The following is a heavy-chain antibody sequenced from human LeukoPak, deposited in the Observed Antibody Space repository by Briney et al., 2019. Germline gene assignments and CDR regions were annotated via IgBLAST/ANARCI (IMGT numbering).Heavy chain of an antibody. CDR2: AYHSGIT. CDR3: ARHGGTFDP. CDR1: GDSISSYG. D-gene: IGHD1-1*01. Sequence: SETLSLTCTVSGDSISSYGWSWIRQPPGKGLEWIGYAYHSGITNYNPSLKSRVTISVDTSESQFSLRLSSVTAADTAIYYCARHGGTFDPWGQGILVTVSS. V-gene: IGHV4-59*01. J-gene: IGHJ5*02.